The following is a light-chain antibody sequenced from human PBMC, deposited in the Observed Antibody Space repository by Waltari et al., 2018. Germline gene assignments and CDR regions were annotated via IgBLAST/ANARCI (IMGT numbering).Light chain of an antibody. Sequence: DIVMTQSPLPLPVTPGEPASISASSSQSLLHTNGFHYLEWYLQRPGQSPQLLIYLGTNRASGVPDRFSGSRSGTDFTLKISSVEAEDVGVYYCMQTLQSPVTFGQGTRLEIK. V-gene: IGKV2-28*01. J-gene: IGKJ5*01. CDR2: LGT. CDR1: QSLLHTNGFHY. CDR3: MQTLQSPVT.